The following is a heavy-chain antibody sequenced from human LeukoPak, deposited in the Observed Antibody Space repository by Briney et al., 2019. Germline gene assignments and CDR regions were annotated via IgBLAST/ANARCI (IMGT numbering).Heavy chain of an antibody. V-gene: IGHV1-2*02. CDR2: INPNSGGT. CDR3: ASGGGYYYYYMDV. J-gene: IGHJ6*03. Sequence: ASVKVSCKASGYTFTSYDINWVRQATGQGLEWMGWINPNSGGTNYAQKFQGRVTMTRDTSISTAYMELSRLRSDDTAVYYCASGGGYYYYYMDVWGKGTTVTVSS. D-gene: IGHD4-23*01. CDR1: GYTFTSYD.